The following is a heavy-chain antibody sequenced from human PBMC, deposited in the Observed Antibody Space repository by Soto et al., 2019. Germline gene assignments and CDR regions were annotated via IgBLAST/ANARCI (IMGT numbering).Heavy chain of an antibody. V-gene: IGHV4-4*02. CDR1: GDSVSSPYY. CDR3: ARSAGWYAVHS. Sequence: QVQLQESGPGLVKPSGTLSLTCAVSGDSVSSPYYWCWVRQPPGKGLEWIGEVFHTGTTSYNPSLRRXGAISMGKSINQFSLDLSSVTAADTAVYYCARSAGWYAVHSWGPGTLVIVSS. J-gene: IGHJ4*02. CDR2: VFHTGTT. D-gene: IGHD6-19*01.